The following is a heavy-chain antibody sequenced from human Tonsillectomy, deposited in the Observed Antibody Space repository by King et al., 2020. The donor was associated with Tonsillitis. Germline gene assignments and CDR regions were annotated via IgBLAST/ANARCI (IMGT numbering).Heavy chain of an antibody. CDR2: IIPIFGTT. V-gene: IGHV1-69*01. CDR1: GGTFSSYV. CDR3: ARVIGYRSGWYLGWFDP. Sequence: MQLVQSGAAVKKPGSSVKVSCKASGGTFSSYVISWVRQAPGQGLEWMGGIIPIFGTTDYAQKFQGRVTITADESTSTAYMELSSLRSEDTAVYYCARVIGYRSGWYLGWFDPWGQGTLVTVSS. J-gene: IGHJ5*02. D-gene: IGHD6-19*01.